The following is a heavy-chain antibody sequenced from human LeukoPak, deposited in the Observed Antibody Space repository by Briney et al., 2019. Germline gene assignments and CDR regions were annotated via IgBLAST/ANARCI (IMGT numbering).Heavy chain of an antibody. J-gene: IGHJ4*02. CDR2: IYYSGST. D-gene: IGHD2-15*01. Sequence: PSETLSLTCTVSGGSISSSSYYWGWIRQPPGKGLEWIGSIYYSGSTYYNPSLKSRVTISVDTSKNQFSLKLSSVTAADTAVYYCASGCSDGSCYSIYFDYWGQGTLVTVSS. CDR3: ASGCSDGSCYSIYFDY. V-gene: IGHV4-39*01. CDR1: GGSISSSSYY.